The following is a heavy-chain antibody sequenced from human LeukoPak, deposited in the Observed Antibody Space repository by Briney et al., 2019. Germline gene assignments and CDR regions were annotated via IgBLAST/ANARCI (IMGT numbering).Heavy chain of an antibody. CDR1: GFTFSSYS. CDR3: ARTYYYGSGSYPLDY. CDR2: ISSSSSTI. V-gene: IGHV3-48*01. J-gene: IGHJ4*02. D-gene: IGHD3-10*01. Sequence: GGSLRLSCAASGFTFSSYSMNWVRQAPGKGLEWVTYISSSSSTIYYADSVKGRFTISRDNAKNSLYLQMNSLRAEDTAVYYCARTYYYGSGSYPLDYWGQGTLVTVSS.